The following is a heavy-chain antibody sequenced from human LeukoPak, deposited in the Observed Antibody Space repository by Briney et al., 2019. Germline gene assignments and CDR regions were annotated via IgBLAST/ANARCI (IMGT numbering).Heavy chain of an antibody. Sequence: HPGGSLRLSCAASGFPFSTYNMNWVRQAPGKGLEWVSYVSSSGNTIYYADSVKGRFTISRDNAKNSLYLQMNSLRAEDTAVYYCAREDGSSYYFDYWGQGTLVTVSS. CDR2: VSSSGNTI. CDR1: GFPFSTYN. CDR3: AREDGSSYYFDY. J-gene: IGHJ4*02. V-gene: IGHV3-48*04. D-gene: IGHD1-26*01.